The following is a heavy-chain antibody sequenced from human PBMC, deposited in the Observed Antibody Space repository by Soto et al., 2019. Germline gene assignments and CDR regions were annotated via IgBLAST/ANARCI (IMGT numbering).Heavy chain of an antibody. Sequence: GASVKVSCKASGYTFTSNGISWVRPAPGQGLEWMGWISAYNGNTNYAQKLQGRVTMTTDTSTSTAYMELRSLRSDDTAVYYCARYDCISTSCYVSYYGQGTLVTVSA. CDR3: ARYDCISTSCYVSY. D-gene: IGHD2-2*01. CDR1: GYTFTSNG. V-gene: IGHV1-18*04. J-gene: IGHJ4*02. CDR2: ISAYNGNT.